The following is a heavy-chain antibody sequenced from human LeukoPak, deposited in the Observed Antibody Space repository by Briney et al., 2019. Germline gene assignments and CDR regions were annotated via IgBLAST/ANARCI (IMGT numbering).Heavy chain of an antibody. CDR1: GYTFTSYE. CDR2: MNPNSGKT. J-gene: IGHJ6*02. Sequence: GASVKVSCKASGYTFTSYEINWVRQATGQGLEWMGTMNPNSGKTGYAQKFQGRVTMTRNTSISTAYMELSSLRSEDTAVYYCARGLSSVLLWFGELPVGMDVWGQGTTVTVSS. CDR3: ARGLSSVLLWFGELPVGMDV. D-gene: IGHD3-10*01. V-gene: IGHV1-8*01.